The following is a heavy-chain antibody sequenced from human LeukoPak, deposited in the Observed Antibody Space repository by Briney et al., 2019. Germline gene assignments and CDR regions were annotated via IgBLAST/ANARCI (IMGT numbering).Heavy chain of an antibody. D-gene: IGHD6-19*01. Sequence: PSQTLSLTCTVSGVSISSGGYSWSWIRQPPGKGLEWIGYIYHSGSTYYNPSLKSRVTISVDRSKNQFSLKLSSVTAADTAVYYCARTYSSGHDYWGQGTLVTVSS. J-gene: IGHJ4*02. CDR2: IYHSGST. CDR3: ARTYSSGHDY. CDR1: GVSISSGGYS. V-gene: IGHV4-30-2*01.